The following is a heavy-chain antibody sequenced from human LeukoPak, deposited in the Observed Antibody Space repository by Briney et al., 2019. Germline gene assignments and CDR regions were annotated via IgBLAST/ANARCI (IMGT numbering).Heavy chain of an antibody. CDR1: GYTFTGYY. CDR2: INPSGGST. V-gene: IGHV1-46*01. D-gene: IGHD5-12*01. CDR3: ARSMEYSGYDSTPYFDY. J-gene: IGHJ4*02. Sequence: ASVKVSCKASGYTFTGYYMHWVRQAPGQGLEWMGIINPSGGSTSYAQKFQGRVTMTRDTSTSTVYMELSSLRSEDTAVYYCARSMEYSGYDSTPYFDYWGQGTLVTVSS.